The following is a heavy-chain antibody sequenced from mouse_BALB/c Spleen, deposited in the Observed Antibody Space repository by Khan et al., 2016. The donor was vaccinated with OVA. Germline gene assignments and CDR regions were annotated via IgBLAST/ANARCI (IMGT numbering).Heavy chain of an antibody. Sequence: EVELVESGGGLVQPGGSRKLSCAASGFTFIDYGMAWVRQTPGKGPEWIAFISSVAYSIYFADTVTGRFTISRENAKNILYLEMSSLGSDDTAMYYCARGGFAYWGQGTLVTVSA. V-gene: IGHV5-15*02. J-gene: IGHJ3*01. CDR3: ARGGFAY. CDR2: ISSVAYSI. CDR1: GFTFIDYG.